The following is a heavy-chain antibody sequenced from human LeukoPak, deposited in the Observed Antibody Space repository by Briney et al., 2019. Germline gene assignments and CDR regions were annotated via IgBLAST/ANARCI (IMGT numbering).Heavy chain of an antibody. V-gene: IGHV1-2*02. CDR3: AGNTVTTESGAFDI. D-gene: IGHD4-17*01. CDR1: GYTFTGYY. CDR2: INPNSGGT. J-gene: IGHJ3*02. Sequence: ASVKVSCKASGYTFTGYYMHWVRQAPGQGLEWMGWINPNSGGTNYAQKFQGRVTMTRDTSISTAYMELSRLRSDDTAVYYCAGNTVTTESGAFDIWGQGTMVTVSS.